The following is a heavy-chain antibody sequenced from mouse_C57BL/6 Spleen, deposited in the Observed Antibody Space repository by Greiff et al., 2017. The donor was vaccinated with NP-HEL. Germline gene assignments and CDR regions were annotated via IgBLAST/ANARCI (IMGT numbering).Heavy chain of an antibody. CDR1: GYAFSSYW. Sequence: VQLQQSGAELVKPGASVKISCKASGYAFSSYWMNWVKQRPGKGLEWIGQIYPGDGDTNYNGKFKGKATLTADKSSSTAYMQLSSLTSEDSAVYFCAREGAGTPEAMDYWGQGTSVTVSS. V-gene: IGHV1-80*01. CDR2: IYPGDGDT. CDR3: AREGAGTPEAMDY. J-gene: IGHJ4*01. D-gene: IGHD4-1*01.